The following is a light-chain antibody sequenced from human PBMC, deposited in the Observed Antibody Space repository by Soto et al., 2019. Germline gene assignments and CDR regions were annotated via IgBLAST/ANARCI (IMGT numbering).Light chain of an antibody. V-gene: IGKV1-5*01. CDR2: DAS. CDR1: QSISSW. Sequence: DIQMTQSPSTLSASVGDRVTITCRASQSISSWLAWYQQKPGKAPKLLIYDASSLESGVPSRFSGSGPGTEFTLTFSSLQPDDFATYYCKQYNSYYTFGQGTKV. CDR3: KQYNSYYT. J-gene: IGKJ2*01.